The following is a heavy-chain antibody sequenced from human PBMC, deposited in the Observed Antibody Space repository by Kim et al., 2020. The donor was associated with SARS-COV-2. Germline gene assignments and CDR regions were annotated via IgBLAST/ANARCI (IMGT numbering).Heavy chain of an antibody. V-gene: IGHV3-30*04. D-gene: IGHD6-19*01. CDR1: GFTFSSYA. J-gene: IGHJ3*02. CDR3: ARHHQWLGDAFDI. Sequence: GGSLRLSCAASGFTFSSYAMHWVRQAPGKGLEWVAVISYDGSNKYYADSVKGRFTISRDNSKNTLYLQMNSLRAEDTAVYYCARHHQWLGDAFDIWGQGTMVTVSS. CDR2: ISYDGSNK.